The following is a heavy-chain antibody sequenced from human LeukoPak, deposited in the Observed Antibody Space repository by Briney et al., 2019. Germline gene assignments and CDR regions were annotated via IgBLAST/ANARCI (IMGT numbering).Heavy chain of an antibody. Sequence: GASVKDSCKASVYTFTSYAMHWVRQAPGQRLEWMGWINAGNGNTKYSQKFQGRVTITRDTSASTAYMELSSLRSEDTAVYYCARPLITGTLDYWGQGTLVTVSS. CDR1: VYTFTSYA. CDR2: INAGNGNT. V-gene: IGHV1-3*01. CDR3: ARPLITGTLDY. D-gene: IGHD1-20*01. J-gene: IGHJ4*02.